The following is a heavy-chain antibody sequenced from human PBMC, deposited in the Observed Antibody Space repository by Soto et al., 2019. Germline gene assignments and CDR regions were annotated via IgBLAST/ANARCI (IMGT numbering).Heavy chain of an antibody. CDR3: AHSPRITMYDY. CDR2: IYWDDDK. V-gene: IGHV2-5*02. CDR1: GFSLSTNGVG. J-gene: IGHJ4*02. D-gene: IGHD3-10*02. Sequence: QITLKESGPTLVKPTQTLTLTCTFSGFSLSTNGVGVGWIRQPPGKALEWLALIYWDDDKRYSPSLKSRLTXTXGTSKNRVVLTMTNMDPVDTATYYCAHSPRITMYDYWGQGTLVTVSS.